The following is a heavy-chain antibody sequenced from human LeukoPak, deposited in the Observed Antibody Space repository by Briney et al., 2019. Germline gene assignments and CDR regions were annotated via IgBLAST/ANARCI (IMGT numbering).Heavy chain of an antibody. CDR3: ARVNYQNDY. D-gene: IGHD1-1*01. CDR2: INPDGTSP. V-gene: IGHV3-74*01. CDR1: GFTFSSYW. J-gene: IGHJ4*02. Sequence: GGSLRLSCAASGFTFSSYWMHWVRRAPGKGLVWVSRINPDGTSPYYADSVKGRFTISRDNAKDTLYLHMHSLRAEDTAVYFCARVNYQNDYWGQGTLVTVSS.